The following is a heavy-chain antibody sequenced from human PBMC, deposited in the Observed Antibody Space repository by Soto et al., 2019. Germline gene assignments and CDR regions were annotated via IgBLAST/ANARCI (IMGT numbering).Heavy chain of an antibody. J-gene: IGHJ4*01. CDR3: VREAPSGSYYAN. D-gene: IGHD5-12*01. V-gene: IGHV1-69*06. CDR2: LIPLFGNA. CDR1: EDTFKNYG. Sequence: QEQLVQSGAEVRRPGSSVKISCKASEDTFKNYGICWVRQAPGQRLEWVGGLIPLFGNANSPQKFQGRVTITADKSTDPVSLELSTLTSDDTAVYYCVREAPSGSYYANWGQGTPVTGSS.